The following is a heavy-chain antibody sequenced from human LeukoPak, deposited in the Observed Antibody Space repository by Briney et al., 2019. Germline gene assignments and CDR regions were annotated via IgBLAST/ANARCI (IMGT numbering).Heavy chain of an antibody. Sequence: GGSLRLSCAASGFTFSDYYMSWIRQAPGKGLEWVSYISSSSSYTNYADSVKGRFTISRDNAKNSLYLQMNSLRAEDTAVYYCARESGHTSGWYGNNCWGQGTLVTVSS. CDR2: ISSSSSYT. CDR3: ARESGHTSGWYGNNC. D-gene: IGHD6-19*01. CDR1: GFTFSDYY. V-gene: IGHV3-11*06. J-gene: IGHJ4*02.